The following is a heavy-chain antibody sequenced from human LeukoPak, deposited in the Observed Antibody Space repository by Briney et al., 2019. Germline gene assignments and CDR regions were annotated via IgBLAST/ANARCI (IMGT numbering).Heavy chain of an antibody. J-gene: IGHJ4*02. D-gene: IGHD6-19*01. CDR2: IYYSGTT. Sequence: SETLSLTCTVSGGSIGSSSYYWGWIRQLPGKGLEWIGSIYYSGTTYYNPSLKSRVTISVDTSKNQFSLKLTSVTAADTAVYYCARSGYSSGWYAYYFDYWGQGTLVTVSS. CDR1: GGSIGSSSYY. V-gene: IGHV4-39*01. CDR3: ARSGYSSGWYAYYFDY.